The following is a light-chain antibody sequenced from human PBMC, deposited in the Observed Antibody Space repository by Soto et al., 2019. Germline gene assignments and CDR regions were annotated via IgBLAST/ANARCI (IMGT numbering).Light chain of an antibody. V-gene: IGLV2-14*03. CDR2: DVN. CDR1: SSDVGGYNY. Sequence: QSALTQPASVSGSPGQSITIPCTGTSSDVGGYNYVSWYQQHPGKAPKLVMYDVNNRPSGVPIRFSGSKSGKTASLTISGLQAEDEADYYCSSYTSNRVLFGGGTKLTVL. J-gene: IGLJ2*01. CDR3: SSYTSNRVL.